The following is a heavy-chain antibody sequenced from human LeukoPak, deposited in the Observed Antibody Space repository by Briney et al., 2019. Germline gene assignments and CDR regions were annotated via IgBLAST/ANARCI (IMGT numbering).Heavy chain of an antibody. D-gene: IGHD2-2*01. V-gene: IGHV1-46*01. CDR1: GYTFTSYY. CDR2: INPNGGST. J-gene: IGHJ5*02. CDR3: ARDQICSSTSCYQPFAGWFDP. Sequence: ASVKVSCKASGYTFTSYYMHWVRQAPGQGLEWMGIINPNGGSTSYAQKFPGRVTMTRDMSTSTVYMELSSLRSEDTAVYYCARDQICSSTSCYQPFAGWFDPWGQGTLVTVSS.